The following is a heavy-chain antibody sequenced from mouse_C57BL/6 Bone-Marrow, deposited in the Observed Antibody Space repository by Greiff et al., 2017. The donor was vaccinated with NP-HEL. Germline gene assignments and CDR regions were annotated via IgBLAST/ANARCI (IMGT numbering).Heavy chain of an antibody. CDR2: ISSGSSTI. Sequence: EVQRVESGGGLVKPGRSLKLSCAASGFTFSDYGMHWVRQAPEKGLEWVAYISSGSSTIYYADTVKGRFTISRDNAKNTLFLQMTSLRSEDTAMYYCARQNYYGSSYDWYFDVWGTGTTVTVSS. J-gene: IGHJ1*03. D-gene: IGHD1-1*01. CDR1: GFTFSDYG. CDR3: ARQNYYGSSYDWYFDV. V-gene: IGHV5-17*01.